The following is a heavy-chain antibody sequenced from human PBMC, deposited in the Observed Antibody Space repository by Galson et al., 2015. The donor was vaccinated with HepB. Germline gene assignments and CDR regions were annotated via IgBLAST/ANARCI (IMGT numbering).Heavy chain of an antibody. J-gene: IGHJ1*01. CDR3: ARDSHYYDSSGYTAHEYFQH. CDR2: ISNSSSTI. Sequence: QAPGKGLEWVSYISNSSSTIYYADSVKGRFTISRDNAKNSLYLQMNSLRAEDTAVYYCARDSHYYDSSGYTAHEYFQHWGQGTLVTVSS. V-gene: IGHV3-48*01. D-gene: IGHD3-22*01.